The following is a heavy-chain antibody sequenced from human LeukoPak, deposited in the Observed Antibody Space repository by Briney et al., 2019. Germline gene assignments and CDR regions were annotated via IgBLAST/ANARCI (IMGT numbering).Heavy chain of an antibody. Sequence: GASVKVSCKASGYTFTSYGISWVRQAPGQGLEWMGWISAYNGNTNYAQKLQGRVTMTTDTSPSTAYMELRSLRSDDTAVYYCASQRRLGYCSSTSCYYSNWLDPWGQGTLVTVSS. V-gene: IGHV1-18*01. CDR1: GYTFTSYG. CDR3: ASQRRLGYCSSTSCYYSNWLDP. CDR2: ISAYNGNT. D-gene: IGHD2-2*01. J-gene: IGHJ5*02.